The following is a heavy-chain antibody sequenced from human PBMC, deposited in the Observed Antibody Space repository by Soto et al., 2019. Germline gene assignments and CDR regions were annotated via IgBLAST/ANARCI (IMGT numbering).Heavy chain of an antibody. Sequence: GGSLRLSCAASGFTFSSYGMHWVRQAPGKGLEWVAVISYDGSNKYYADSVKGRFTISRDNSKNTLYLQMNSLRAEDTAVYYCAKVGPDTVVTPSTIDYWGQGTLVTVSS. CDR2: ISYDGSNK. D-gene: IGHD2-21*02. J-gene: IGHJ4*02. CDR1: GFTFSSYG. V-gene: IGHV3-30*18. CDR3: AKVGPDTVVTPSTIDY.